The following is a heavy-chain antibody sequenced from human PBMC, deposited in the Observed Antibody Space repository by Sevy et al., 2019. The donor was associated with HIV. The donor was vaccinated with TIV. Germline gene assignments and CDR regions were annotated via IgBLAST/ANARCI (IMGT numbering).Heavy chain of an antibody. CDR3: ARDGGANWDGRPSGTVFDY. J-gene: IGHJ4*02. V-gene: IGHV6-1*01. D-gene: IGHD1-1*01. CDR2: TYYRSKWWN. Sequence: SQTLSLTCAISGDGVSSRGTVWNWIRQSPSRGLEWLGRTYYRSKWWNNYALSVKSRISINLDTSKNQVSLHLNSVTPDDTAVYYCARDGGANWDGRPSGTVFDYWGQGTLVTVSS. CDR1: GDGVSSRGTV.